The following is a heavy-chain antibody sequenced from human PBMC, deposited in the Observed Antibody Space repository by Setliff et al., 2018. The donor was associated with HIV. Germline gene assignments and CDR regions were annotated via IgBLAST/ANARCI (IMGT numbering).Heavy chain of an antibody. D-gene: IGHD4-17*01. CDR3: AKGAGFYGDYTFDH. V-gene: IGHV4-59*11. J-gene: IGHJ4*02. CDR1: GPSINIHY. CDR2: TYSTGST. Sequence: SETLSLTCTVSGPSINIHYWSWIRQSPGKAFEWIGYTYSTGSTNYNPSLQSRVTISMVASRNQFSLKVTFVTAADTAVYYCAKGAGFYGDYTFDHWGQGRQVTVSS.